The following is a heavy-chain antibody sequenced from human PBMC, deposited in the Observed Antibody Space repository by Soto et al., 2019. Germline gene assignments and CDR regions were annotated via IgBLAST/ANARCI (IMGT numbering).Heavy chain of an antibody. J-gene: IGHJ4*02. CDR1: GFTFSSYS. CDR3: ARDTDGLHY. V-gene: IGHV3-74*01. CDR2: INIDGSIT. Sequence: PGGSLRLSCAASGFTFSSYSMNWVRQAPGKGLVWVSRINIDGSITDYADSVKGRFTVSRDNPKNSLYLQMNSLRAEDTAVYYCARDTDGLHYWGQGTLVTVSS.